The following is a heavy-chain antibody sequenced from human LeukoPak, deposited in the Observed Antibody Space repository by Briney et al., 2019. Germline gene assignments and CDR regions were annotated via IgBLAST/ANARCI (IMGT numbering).Heavy chain of an antibody. V-gene: IGHV4-31*03. Sequence: SETLSLTCTVSGGSISSGGYYWSWIRQHPGKGLEWTGYIYYSGSTYYNPSLKSRVTISVDTSKNQFSLKLSFVTAADTAVYYCARHSPAKWLRFGSFGTHYYMDVWGKGTTVTVSS. J-gene: IGHJ6*03. CDR2: IYYSGST. D-gene: IGHD5-12*01. CDR1: GGSISSGGYY. CDR3: ARHSPAKWLRFGSFGTHYYMDV.